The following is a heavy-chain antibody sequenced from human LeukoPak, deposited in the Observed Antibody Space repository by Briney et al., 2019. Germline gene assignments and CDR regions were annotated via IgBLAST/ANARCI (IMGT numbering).Heavy chain of an antibody. CDR1: GFTLISNL. V-gene: IGHV3-53*01. D-gene: IGHD3-16*02. CDR2: IYSGGAT. CDR3: ARGAYRISWPGIDY. J-gene: IGHJ4*02. Sequence: GGSLRLSCAASGFTLISNLMTWVRPSPGRGLEWLSSIYSGGATYYADSVKGRFTISRDHSNNSVSLQMTNRRVEDTAIYYCARGAYRISWPGIDYWGQGTLVTVSA.